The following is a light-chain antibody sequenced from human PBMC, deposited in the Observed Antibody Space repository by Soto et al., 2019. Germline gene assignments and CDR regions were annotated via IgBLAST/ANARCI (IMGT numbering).Light chain of an antibody. CDR1: SSDVGSYNL. V-gene: IGLV2-23*01. CDR2: DGS. J-gene: IGLJ2*01. Sequence: QSALTQPASASGSPGQSITISCTGTSSDVGSYNLVSWYQQHPGKAPKLMIYDGSKRPSGVPNRFSGSKSGNTASLTISGLQAEDEADYYCCSYAGSSTSVVFGGGTKLTVL. CDR3: CSYAGSSTSVV.